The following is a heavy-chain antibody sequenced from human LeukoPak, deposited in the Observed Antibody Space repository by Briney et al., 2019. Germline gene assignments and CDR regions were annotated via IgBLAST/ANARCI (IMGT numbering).Heavy chain of an antibody. V-gene: IGHV1-69*13. CDR1: GGTFSSYA. CDR3: ARDRIAAAGTGAFDI. D-gene: IGHD6-13*01. Sequence: SVKVSCKASGGTFSSYAISWVRQAPGQGLEWMGGIIPIFGTANYAQKFQGRVTITADESTSTAYMELSSLRSEDTAVYYCARDRIAAAGTGAFDIWGQGTMVTVSS. CDR2: IIPIFGTA. J-gene: IGHJ3*02.